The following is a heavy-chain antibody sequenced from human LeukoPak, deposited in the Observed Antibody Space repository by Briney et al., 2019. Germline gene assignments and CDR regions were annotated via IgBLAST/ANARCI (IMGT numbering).Heavy chain of an antibody. V-gene: IGHV5-51*01. J-gene: IGHJ4*02. CDR3: ARVGVVAANDY. Sequence: GESLKISCKGSGFSFTNYWIGWVRQMPGKGLEWMGIIYPDDSDTRYSPSFQGQVTISADKSISTAYLQWSSLKASDTAVYYCARVGVVAANDYWGQGTLVTVSS. CDR1: GFSFTNYW. D-gene: IGHD2-15*01. CDR2: IYPDDSDT.